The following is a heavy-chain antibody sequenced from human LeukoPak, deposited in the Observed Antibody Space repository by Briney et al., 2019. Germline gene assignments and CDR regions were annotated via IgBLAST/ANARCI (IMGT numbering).Heavy chain of an antibody. CDR2: IYSSGST. J-gene: IGHJ4*02. D-gene: IGHD3-10*01. CDR1: GGSISSVSYY. Sequence: SETLSLTCTVSGGSISSVSYYWSWIRQPAGKGLEWIGRIYSSGSTNYNPSLKSRVIISVDTSKNQFSLKLNSVTAADTAVYYCARDGDPYYYGSGSYLHPFDYWGQGTLVTVSS. V-gene: IGHV4-61*02. CDR3: ARDGDPYYYGSGSYLHPFDY.